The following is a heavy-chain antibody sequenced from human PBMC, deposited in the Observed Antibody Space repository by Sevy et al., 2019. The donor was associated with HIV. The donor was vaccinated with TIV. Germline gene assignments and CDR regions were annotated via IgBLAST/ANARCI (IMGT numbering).Heavy chain of an antibody. Sequence: SETLSLTCRVSGVSISSDYWSWIRQPPGNEPEWIGYIHHSGNSNYKTSLKSRVTMSVDTSKNQFSLNLRSVSAADTAVYYCARSVAANYMDVWGKGTTVTVSS. CDR1: GVSISSDY. CDR2: IHHSGNS. D-gene: IGHD1-26*01. J-gene: IGHJ6*03. CDR3: ARSVAANYMDV. V-gene: IGHV4-59*01.